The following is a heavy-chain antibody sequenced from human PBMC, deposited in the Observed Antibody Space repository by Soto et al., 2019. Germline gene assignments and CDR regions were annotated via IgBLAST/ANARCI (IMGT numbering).Heavy chain of an antibody. CDR3: ARDLRECSGGSCYYY. CDR2: ISSNVSST. Sequence: PGGSLRLSCAASGFTFSSYWMHWVRQAPGKGLVWVSRISSNVSSTNYADSVKGRFTISRDNSKNTLYLQMNSLRAEDTAVYYCARDLRECSGGSCYYYWGQGTLVTVSS. J-gene: IGHJ4*02. V-gene: IGHV3-74*01. CDR1: GFTFSSYW. D-gene: IGHD2-15*01.